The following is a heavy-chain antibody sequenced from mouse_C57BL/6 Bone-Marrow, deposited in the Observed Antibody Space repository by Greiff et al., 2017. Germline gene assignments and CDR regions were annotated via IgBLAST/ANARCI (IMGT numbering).Heavy chain of an antibody. CDR1: GFNIKDDY. Sequence: EVQLVESGAELVRPGASVKLSCTASGFNIKDDYIHWVKQRPEQGLEWIGWIDPEIGDTEYASKFQGNATITSDTSSNTAYLQLSSLTSEDTAVYYCSSFDGNYFDFWGQGTPLTVAS. J-gene: IGHJ2*01. CDR3: SSFDGNYFDF. V-gene: IGHV14-4*01. CDR2: IDPEIGDT. D-gene: IGHD2-3*01.